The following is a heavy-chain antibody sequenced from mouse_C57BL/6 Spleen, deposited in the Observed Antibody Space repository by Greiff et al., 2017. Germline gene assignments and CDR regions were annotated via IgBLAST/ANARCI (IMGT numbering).Heavy chain of an antibody. J-gene: IGHJ1*03. Sequence: QVQLQQSGPELVKPGASVKISCKASGYSFTSYYIHWVKQRPGQGLEWIGWIYPGSGNTKYNEKFKGKATLTADPSSSTAYMQLSSLTSEDAAVYYGASQLPGYFDVWGTGTTVTVSS. CDR1: GYSFTSYY. CDR3: ASQLPGYFDV. V-gene: IGHV1-66*01. D-gene: IGHD4-1*02. CDR2: IYPGSGNT.